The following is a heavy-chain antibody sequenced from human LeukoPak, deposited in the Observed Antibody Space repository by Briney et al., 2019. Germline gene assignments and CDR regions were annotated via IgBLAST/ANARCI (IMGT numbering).Heavy chain of an antibody. Sequence: ASVKVSCKASGGTFSSYAISWVRQAPGQGLEWMGWINPNSGGTNYAQKFQGRVTLTRDTSISTAYMELSRLRSDDTAMYYCARRGCSSTSCPLAFDIWGQGTMVTVSS. CDR2: INPNSGGT. CDR1: GGTFSSYA. V-gene: IGHV1-2*02. J-gene: IGHJ3*02. CDR3: ARRGCSSTSCPLAFDI. D-gene: IGHD2-2*01.